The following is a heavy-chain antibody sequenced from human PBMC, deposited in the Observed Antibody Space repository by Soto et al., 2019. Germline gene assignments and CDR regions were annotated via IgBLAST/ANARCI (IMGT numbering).Heavy chain of an antibody. Sequence: QVQLVESGGGVVQPGRSLRLSCAASGFTFSSYAMHWVRQAPGKGLEWVAVISYDGSNKYYADSVKGRFTISRDNSKNALYLQMNSLRAEDTAVYYCARDQGDYVAFDIWGQGTMVTVSS. J-gene: IGHJ3*02. CDR3: ARDQGDYVAFDI. V-gene: IGHV3-30-3*01. CDR2: ISYDGSNK. D-gene: IGHD4-17*01. CDR1: GFTFSSYA.